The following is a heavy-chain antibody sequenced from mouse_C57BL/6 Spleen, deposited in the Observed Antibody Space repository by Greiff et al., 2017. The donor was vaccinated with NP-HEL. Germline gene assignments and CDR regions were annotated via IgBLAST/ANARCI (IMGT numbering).Heavy chain of an antibody. D-gene: IGHD1-1*01. Sequence: EVKVEESGGGLVQPGGSMKLSCVASGFTFSNYWMNWVRQSPEKGLEWVAQIRLKSDNYATHYAESVKGRFTISRDDSKSSVYLQMNNLRAEDTGIYYCTVITTVVAFYAMDYWGQGTSVTVSS. CDR1: GFTFSNYW. CDR2: IRLKSDNYAT. J-gene: IGHJ4*01. CDR3: TVITTVVAFYAMDY. V-gene: IGHV6-3*01.